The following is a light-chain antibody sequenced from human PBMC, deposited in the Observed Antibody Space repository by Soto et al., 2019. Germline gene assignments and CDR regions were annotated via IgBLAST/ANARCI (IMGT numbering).Light chain of an antibody. J-gene: IGLJ2*01. CDR2: EVT. Sequence: QSALTQPASVSGSPGQSITISCTGTSGDIGGYNYGSWYQQHPGKAPKLLISEVTNRPSAVSNRFSGSKSGNTASLTISGLQAEDEADYYCSSYTTNITPVVFGGGTKLTVL. CDR3: SSYTTNITPVV. V-gene: IGLV2-14*01. CDR1: SGDIGGYNY.